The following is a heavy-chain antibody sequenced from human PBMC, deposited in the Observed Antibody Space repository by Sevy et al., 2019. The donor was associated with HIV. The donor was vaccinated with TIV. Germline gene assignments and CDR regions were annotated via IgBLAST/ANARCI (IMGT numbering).Heavy chain of an antibody. Sequence: GGSLRLSCAASGFTFSSYSMNWVRQAPGKGLEWVSSISSSSSYIYYADSVKGRFTISRDNAKNSLYLQMNSLRAEDTAVYYWARDEYGYDSSGYYYGFAFDIWGQGTMVTVSS. CDR2: ISSSSSYI. CDR1: GFTFSSYS. V-gene: IGHV3-21*01. D-gene: IGHD3-22*01. J-gene: IGHJ3*02. CDR3: ARDEYGYDSSGYYYGFAFDI.